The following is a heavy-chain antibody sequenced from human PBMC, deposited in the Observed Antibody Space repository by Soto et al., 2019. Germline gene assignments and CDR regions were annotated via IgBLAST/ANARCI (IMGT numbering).Heavy chain of an antibody. CDR3: ARGQRSDYYYYYYMDV. D-gene: IGHD1-1*01. CDR2: TYYSGST. CDR1: GGSISSYY. V-gene: IGHV4-59*01. J-gene: IGHJ6*03. Sequence: PSETLSLTCTVSGGSISSYYWSWIRQPPGKGLEWIGYTYYSGSTNYNPSLKSRVTISVDTSKNQFSLKLSSVTAADTAVYYCARGQRSDYYYYYYMDVWGKGTTVTVSS.